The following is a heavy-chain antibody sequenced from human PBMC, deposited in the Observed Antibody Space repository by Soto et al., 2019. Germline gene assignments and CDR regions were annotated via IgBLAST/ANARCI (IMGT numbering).Heavy chain of an antibody. CDR2: ISSSSSTI. D-gene: IGHD3-3*01. Sequence: GGSLRLSCAASGFTFSSYSMNWVRQAPGKGLEWVSYISSSSSTIYYADSVKGRFTISRDNAKNSLYLQMNSLRAEDTAVYYCARSWGPFGVVIISRYYYMDVWGKGTTVTVSS. V-gene: IGHV3-48*01. CDR3: ARSWGPFGVVIISRYYYMDV. J-gene: IGHJ6*03. CDR1: GFTFSSYS.